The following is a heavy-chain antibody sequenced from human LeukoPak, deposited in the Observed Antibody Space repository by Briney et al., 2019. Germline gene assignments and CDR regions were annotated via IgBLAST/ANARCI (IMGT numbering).Heavy chain of an antibody. CDR1: GYTFTSYG. J-gene: IGHJ6*02. D-gene: IGHD2/OR15-2a*01. CDR2: ISAYNGNT. Sequence: ASVKVSCKASGYTFTSYGISWVRQAPGQGLEWMGWISAYNGNTNYAQKFQGRVTITSDTSANTVNMELTSLRSEDTAVYFCARDKALTTSYGMDVWGQGTTVTVSS. V-gene: IGHV1-18*01. CDR3: ARDKALTTSYGMDV.